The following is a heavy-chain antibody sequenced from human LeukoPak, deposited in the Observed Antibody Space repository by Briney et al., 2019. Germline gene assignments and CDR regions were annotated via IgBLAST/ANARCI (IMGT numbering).Heavy chain of an antibody. CDR3: ARDFYEGFALDY. V-gene: IGHV3-21*03. Sequence: SSTYIYYTDSVKGRFNISRDNARNSLYLQMDNLRAEDTGVYYCARDFYEGFALDYWGQGTLVTVSS. CDR2: SSTYI. D-gene: IGHD2/OR15-2a*01. J-gene: IGHJ4*02.